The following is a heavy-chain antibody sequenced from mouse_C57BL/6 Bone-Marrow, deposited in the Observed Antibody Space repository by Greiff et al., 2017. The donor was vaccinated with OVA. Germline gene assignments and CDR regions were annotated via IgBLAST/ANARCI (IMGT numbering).Heavy chain of an antibody. V-gene: IGHV1-81*01. CDR2: IYPRSGTP. CDR3: ASLRYFAV. CDR1: GYTFTSYG. J-gene: IGHJ1*03. Sequence: QVQLQQSGAELARPGASVKLSCKASGYTFTSYGISWVKQRPGQGLEWIGAIYPRSGTPYYNEKFKGKATLTADTSSSTAYMELRSLTSEDAAVYYCASLRYFAVWGTGTTVTVSS.